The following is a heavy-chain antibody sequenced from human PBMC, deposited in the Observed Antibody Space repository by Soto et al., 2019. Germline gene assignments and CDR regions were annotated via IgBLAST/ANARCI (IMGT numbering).Heavy chain of an antibody. V-gene: IGHV3-30*18. Sequence: QVQLVESGGGVVQPGTSLRLSCAASGFTSSSFVIHWVRQAQGKGLEWLAVISSDGNNQYYADSVKGRFTISRDNSKKTLYLQVNSLRAEDTAVYFCAKERGVLDAFDIWGQGTMVTVS. D-gene: IGHD3-10*01. CDR1: GFTSSSFV. CDR2: ISSDGNNQ. CDR3: AKERGVLDAFDI. J-gene: IGHJ3*02.